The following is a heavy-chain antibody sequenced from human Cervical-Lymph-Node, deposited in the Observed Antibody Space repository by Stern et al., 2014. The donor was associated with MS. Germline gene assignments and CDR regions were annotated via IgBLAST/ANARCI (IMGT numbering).Heavy chain of an antibody. J-gene: IGHJ5*02. Sequence: QVQLQESGPGLLRPSETLSLTCTVSGASIDHHFWSWIRQPPGKGLEWIGYIYYSGTTNYNAAHKGRVAISIDTSRTQFSLRPSSVTAADTAVYYCARATDLWGQGTLVAVSS. V-gene: IGHV4-59*11. CDR1: GASIDHHF. CDR2: IYYSGTT. CDR3: ARATDL.